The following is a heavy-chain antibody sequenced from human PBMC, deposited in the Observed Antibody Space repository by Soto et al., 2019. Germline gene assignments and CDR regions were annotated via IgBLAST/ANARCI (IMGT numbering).Heavy chain of an antibody. CDR3: ARSGGIGEYYYYYGMDV. V-gene: IGHV2-26*01. Sequence: QVTLKESGPVLVKPTETLTLTCTVSGFSLSNARMGVSWIRQPPGKALEWLAHIFSNDEKSYSTSLKSRLTISKDPPKSQVVLTMTNMDPVDTATYYCARSGGIGEYYYYYGMDVWGQGTTVTVSS. D-gene: IGHD3-16*01. CDR1: GFSLSNARMG. CDR2: IFSNDEK. J-gene: IGHJ6*02.